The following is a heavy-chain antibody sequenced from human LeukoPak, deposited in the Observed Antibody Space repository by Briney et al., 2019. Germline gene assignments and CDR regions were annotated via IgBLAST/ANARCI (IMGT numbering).Heavy chain of an antibody. J-gene: IGHJ4*02. D-gene: IGHD4-23*01. V-gene: IGHV3-11*04. CDR1: GFTVSSNY. Sequence: GGSLRLSCAASGFTVSSNYMSWVRQAPGKGLEWVSCISSSGNTIYHADSVKGRFTISRDNAKNSLYLQMNSLRAEDTAVYYCARALWRTVVTAFGYWGQGTLVTVSS. CDR3: ARALWRTVVTAFGY. CDR2: ISSSGNTI.